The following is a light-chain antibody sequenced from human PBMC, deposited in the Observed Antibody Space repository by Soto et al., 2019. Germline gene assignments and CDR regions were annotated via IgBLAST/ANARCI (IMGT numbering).Light chain of an antibody. V-gene: IGLV2-14*01. Sequence: QSALTQPASVSGSPGQSITISCTGTSSDVGGYNYVSWYQQHPGKAPKLMIYDVSNRPSGVSNRFSGYKAGNTASLTISVLQAEDEADYYGSSYTSSSLYVFGAGTKVTVL. CDR1: SSDVGGYNY. CDR2: DVS. J-gene: IGLJ1*01. CDR3: SSYTSSSLYV.